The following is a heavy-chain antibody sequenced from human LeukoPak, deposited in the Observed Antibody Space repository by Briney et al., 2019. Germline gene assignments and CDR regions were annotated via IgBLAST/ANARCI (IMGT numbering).Heavy chain of an antibody. V-gene: IGHV3-23*01. D-gene: IGHD3-22*01. CDR3: AKSGVYYYDSSGYYYFDY. CDR2: ISGSGGST. J-gene: IGHJ4*02. Sequence: GGSLRLSCAASGFTFSSYEMSWVRQAPGKGLEWVSAISGSGGSTYYADSVKGRFTISRDNSKNTLYLQMNSLRAEDTAVYYCAKSGVYYYDSSGYYYFDYWGQGTLVTVSS. CDR1: GFTFSSYE.